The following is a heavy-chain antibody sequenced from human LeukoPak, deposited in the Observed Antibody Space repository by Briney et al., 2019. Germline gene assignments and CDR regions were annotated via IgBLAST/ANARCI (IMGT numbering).Heavy chain of an antibody. V-gene: IGHV1-46*01. CDR1: GYTFTSYY. CDR2: INPSGGST. D-gene: IGHD3-22*01. CDR3: AREASYGDSSGPYCDY. J-gene: IGHJ4*02. Sequence: GASVKVSCKASGYTFTSYYMHWVRQAPGQGLEWMGIINPSGGSTSYAQKFQGRVTMTRATSTGTGYQELESLRSEDTAVYYCAREASYGDSSGPYCDYWGQGTLVTVSS.